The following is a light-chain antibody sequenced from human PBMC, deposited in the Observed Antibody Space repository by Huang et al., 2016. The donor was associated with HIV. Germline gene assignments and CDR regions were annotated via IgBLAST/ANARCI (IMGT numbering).Light chain of an antibody. V-gene: IGKV4-1*01. J-gene: IGKJ3*01. CDR2: WAS. CDR1: QSVLYSSNNKNY. CDR3: QQYYDTPFT. Sequence: DIVMTQSPESLAVSLGERVTINCKSSQSVLYSSNNKNYLAWYQQKPGQPPKLVIYWASTRESGVPDRFSGSGSGTDFTLTISSLQAEDVAVYYCQQYYDTPFTFGPGTKVDIK.